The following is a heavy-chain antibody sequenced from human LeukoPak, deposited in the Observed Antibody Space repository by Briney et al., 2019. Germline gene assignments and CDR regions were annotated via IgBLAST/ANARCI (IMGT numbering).Heavy chain of an antibody. CDR3: AREYAVIIPVFDY. Sequence: GGSLRLSCAASGFTFSSYSMSWVRQAPGKGLEWVANIKQDGSEKYYVDSVKGRFTISRDNAKNSLYLQMNSLRAEDTAVYYCAREYAVIIPVFDYWGQGTLVTVSS. D-gene: IGHD3-3*01. CDR1: GFTFSSYS. V-gene: IGHV3-7*01. J-gene: IGHJ4*02. CDR2: IKQDGSEK.